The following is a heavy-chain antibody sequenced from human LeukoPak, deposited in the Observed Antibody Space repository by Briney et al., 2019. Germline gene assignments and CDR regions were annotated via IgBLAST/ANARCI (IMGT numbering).Heavy chain of an antibody. CDR2: INHSGST. J-gene: IGHJ4*02. V-gene: IGHV4-34*01. CDR3: ARGRRIAVAGTFDY. Sequence: TSETLSLTCAVYGGSFSGYYWSWIRQPPGKGLEWIGEINHSGSTNYNPSLKSRVTISVDTSKNQFSLKLSSVTAADTAVYYCARGRRIAVAGTFDYWGQGTLVTVSS. D-gene: IGHD6-19*01. CDR1: GGSFSGYY.